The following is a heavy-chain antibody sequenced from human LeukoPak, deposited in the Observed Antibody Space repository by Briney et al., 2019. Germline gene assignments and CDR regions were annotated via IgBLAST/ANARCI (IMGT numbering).Heavy chain of an antibody. CDR3: ARIRQQLVLSGVFDI. CDR2: IYHSDSGIT. V-gene: IGHV4-34*01. Sequence: SETLSLTCAVYGGSFSGYYWGWIRQPPGKGLEWIVSIYHSDSGITYYNPSLKSRVTTSIYTSKNQFSLNLSSVTAADTAVYYCARIRQQLVLSGVFDIWGQGTMVTVSS. CDR1: GGSFSGYY. J-gene: IGHJ3*02. D-gene: IGHD6-13*01.